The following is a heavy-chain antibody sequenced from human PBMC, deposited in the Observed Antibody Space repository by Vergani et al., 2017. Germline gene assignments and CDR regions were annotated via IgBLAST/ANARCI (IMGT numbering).Heavy chain of an antibody. J-gene: IGHJ3*02. D-gene: IGHD4-23*01. Sequence: EVQLLESGGDLVQPGGSLRLSCAASGFTFNHYAMNWVRQAPGKGLEWVSGISGSGGSTYYAGSVKGRFTISRDSSKNTLYLQMNSLSAGDTAVYYCAKRAVGNSGAFDIWGPGTMVTVSS. CDR1: GFTFNHYA. CDR2: ISGSGGST. CDR3: AKRAVGNSGAFDI. V-gene: IGHV3-23*01.